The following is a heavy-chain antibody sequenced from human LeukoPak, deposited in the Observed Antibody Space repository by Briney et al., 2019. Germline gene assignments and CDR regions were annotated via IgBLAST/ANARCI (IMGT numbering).Heavy chain of an antibody. V-gene: IGHV1-69*02. CDR2: IIPILGIA. CDR3: ASNHAGYCSSTSCYGSRYYYYYMDV. Sequence: KVSCKASGGTFSSYTISWVRQAPGQGLEWMGRIIPILGIASYAQKFQGRVTITADKSTSTAYMELSSLRSEDTAVYYCASNHAGYCSSTSCYGSRYYYYYMDVWGKGTTVTVSS. D-gene: IGHD2-2*01. CDR1: GGTFSSYT. J-gene: IGHJ6*03.